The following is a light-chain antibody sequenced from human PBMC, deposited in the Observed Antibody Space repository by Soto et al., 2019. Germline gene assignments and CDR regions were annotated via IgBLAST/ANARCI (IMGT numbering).Light chain of an antibody. CDR3: QQYQTYST. CDR1: KDISSW. J-gene: IGKJ5*01. V-gene: IGKV1-5*01. CDR2: DAS. Sequence: RVTQSPSYVSASVGDRVTITCQTSKDISSWLAWYQQKPGKXPXXLIYDASSLGSGVPSRFTVIASGKEFTLPVSSLHPDDFATYFCQQYQTYSTFGQGTRLEI.